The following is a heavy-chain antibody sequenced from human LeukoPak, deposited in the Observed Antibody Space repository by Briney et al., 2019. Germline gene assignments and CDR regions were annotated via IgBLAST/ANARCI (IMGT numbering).Heavy chain of an antibody. CDR3: ARGYGDWFDP. V-gene: IGHV3-74*01. J-gene: IGHJ5*02. CDR1: GFPFSSYA. Sequence: QPGGSLRLSCSASGFPFSSYAMHWVRQAPGKGLVWVSRINSDESRTAYADSVKGRFSISRDNAKNTLYLQMNSLRAEDTAVYYCARGYGDWFDPWGQGTLVTVSS. CDR2: INSDESRT. D-gene: IGHD4-17*01.